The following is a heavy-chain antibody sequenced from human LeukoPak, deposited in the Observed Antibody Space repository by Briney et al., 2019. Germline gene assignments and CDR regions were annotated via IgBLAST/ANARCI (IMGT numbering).Heavy chain of an antibody. CDR2: ISYDGSNK. CDR1: GFTFSSYG. CDR3: ASPEADAFDI. Sequence: GRSLRLSCAASGFTFSSYGMHWVRQAPGKGLEWVAVISYDGSNKYYADSVKGRFTISRDNSKNTLYLQMNSLRAEDTAVYYCASPEADAFDIWGQGTMVTVSS. J-gene: IGHJ3*02. V-gene: IGHV3-30*03.